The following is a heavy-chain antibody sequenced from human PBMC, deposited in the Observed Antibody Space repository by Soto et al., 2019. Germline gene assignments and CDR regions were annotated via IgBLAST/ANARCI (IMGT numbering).Heavy chain of an antibody. CDR3: VTEGQVVATTTGFDP. J-gene: IGHJ5*02. D-gene: IGHD1-26*01. Sequence: SETLSLTCTVSGGSISSGDYYWSWIRQPPGKGLEWIGYIYYSGSTYYNPSLKSRVTISVDTSKNQFSLKLSFVTAADTAVYYCVTEGQVVATTTGFDPWGQGTLVTVCS. CDR1: GGSISSGDYY. V-gene: IGHV4-30-4*01. CDR2: IYYSGST.